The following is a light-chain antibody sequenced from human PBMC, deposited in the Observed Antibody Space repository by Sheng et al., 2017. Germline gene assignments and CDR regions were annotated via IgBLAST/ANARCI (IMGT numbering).Light chain of an antibody. CDR3: AAWDYSLNAWV. CDR1: SSNIG. Sequence: QSVLTQPPSASGTPGQRVTISCSGSSSNIGWYQQLPGTVPKLLIYGNDQRPSGVPDRFSGSKAGTSASLAISGLQSEDEADYYCAAWDYSLNAWVFGGGTRLTVL. V-gene: IGLV1-44*01. J-gene: IGLJ3*02. CDR2: GND.